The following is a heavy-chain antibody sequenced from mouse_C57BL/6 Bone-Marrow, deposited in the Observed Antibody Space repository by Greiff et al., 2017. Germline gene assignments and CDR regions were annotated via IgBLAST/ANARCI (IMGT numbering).Heavy chain of an antibody. D-gene: IGHD1-1*01. J-gene: IGHJ3*01. CDR3: VREDGSSSWFAY. CDR2: IRSKSNNYAT. CDR1: GFSFNTYA. V-gene: IGHV10-1*01. Sequence: GGGLVQPKGSLKLSCAASGFSFNTYAMNWVRQAPGKGLEWVARIRSKSNNYATYYADSVKDRFTISRDDSESMLYLQMNNLKTEDTAMYYCVREDGSSSWFAYWGQGTLVTVSA.